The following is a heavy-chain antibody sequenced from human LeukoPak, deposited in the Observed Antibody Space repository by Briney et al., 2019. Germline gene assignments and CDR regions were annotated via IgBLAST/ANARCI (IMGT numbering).Heavy chain of an antibody. CDR1: GASISSGGYY. CDR3: ASHLWFEKYFDY. CDR2: IYYSGST. J-gene: IGHJ4*02. V-gene: IGHV4-31*03. D-gene: IGHD3-10*01. Sequence: SETLSLTCTVSGASISSGGYYWSWIRQHPGKGLEWIGYIYYSGSTYYNPSLKSRVTISVDTSKNQFSLKLSSVTAADTAVYYCASHLWFEKYFDYWGQGTLVTVSS.